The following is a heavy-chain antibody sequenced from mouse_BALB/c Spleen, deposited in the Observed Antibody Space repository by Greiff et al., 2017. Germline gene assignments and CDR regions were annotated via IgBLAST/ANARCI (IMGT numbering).Heavy chain of an antibody. CDR2: INPSNGRT. CDR1: GYTFTSYW. Sequence: QVHVKQPGAELVKPGASVKLSCKASGYTFTSYWMHWVKQRPGQGLEWIGEINPSNGRTNYNEKFKSKATLTVDKSSSTAYMQLSSLTSEDSAVYYCARSSSSAWFAYWGQGTLVTVSA. V-gene: IGHV1S81*02. CDR3: ARSSSSAWFAY. J-gene: IGHJ3*01. D-gene: IGHD1-1*01.